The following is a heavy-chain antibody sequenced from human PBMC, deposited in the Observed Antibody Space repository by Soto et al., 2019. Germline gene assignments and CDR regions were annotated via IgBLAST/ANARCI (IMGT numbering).Heavy chain of an antibody. J-gene: IGHJ6*02. CDR3: ARGMTTFGGVIVMDYYGMDV. CDR2: IKQDGSEK. Sequence: GGSLRLSCAASGFTFSSYWMSWVRQAPGKGLEWVANIKQDGSEKYYVDSVKGRFTISRDNAKNSLYLQMNSLRAEDTAVYYCARGMTTFGGVIVMDYYGMDVWGQGTTVTVSS. CDR1: GFTFSSYW. D-gene: IGHD3-16*02. V-gene: IGHV3-7*03.